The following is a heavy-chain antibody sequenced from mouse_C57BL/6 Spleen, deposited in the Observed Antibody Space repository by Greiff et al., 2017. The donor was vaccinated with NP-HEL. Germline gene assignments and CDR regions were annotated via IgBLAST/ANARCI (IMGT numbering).Heavy chain of an antibody. D-gene: IGHD1-1*01. Sequence: QVQLQQPGAELVRPGTSVKLSCKASGYTFTSYWMHWVKQRPGQGLEWIGVIDPSDSYTNYNQKFKGKATLTVDTSSSTAYMQLSSLTSEDSAVYYCARSESSSYPYYYAMDYWGQGTSVTVSS. CDR1: GYTFTSYW. CDR2: IDPSDSYT. V-gene: IGHV1-59*01. CDR3: ARSESSSYPYYYAMDY. J-gene: IGHJ4*01.